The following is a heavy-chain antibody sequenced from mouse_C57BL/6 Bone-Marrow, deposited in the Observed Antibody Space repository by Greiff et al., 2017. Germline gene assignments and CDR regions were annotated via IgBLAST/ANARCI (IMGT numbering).Heavy chain of an antibody. CDR2: IHPNSGST. CDR3: ARDDYDGGY. V-gene: IGHV1-64*01. CDR1: GYTFTSYW. J-gene: IGHJ4*01. D-gene: IGHD2-4*01. Sequence: VKLVESGAELVKPGASVKLSCKASGYTFTSYWMHWVKQRPGHGLEWIGMIHPNSGSTNYNEKFKSKATLTVDKSSSTAYMQLSSLTSEDSAVYYCARDDYDGGYWGQGTSVTVSS.